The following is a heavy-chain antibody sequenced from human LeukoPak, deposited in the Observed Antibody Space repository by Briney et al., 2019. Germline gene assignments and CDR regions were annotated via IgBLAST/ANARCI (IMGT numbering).Heavy chain of an antibody. CDR1: GFSFSSHG. J-gene: IGHJ3*02. Sequence: GRSLRLSCAASGFSFSSHGMHWVRQAPGKGLEWVAVMWYDGSNKYYADSVKGRFTISRDNSKNTLYLQMNSLRAEDTAVYYCARARRPPTAHDAFDIWGQGTMVTVSS. CDR3: ARARRPPTAHDAFDI. CDR2: MWYDGSNK. D-gene: IGHD4-11*01. V-gene: IGHV3-33*08.